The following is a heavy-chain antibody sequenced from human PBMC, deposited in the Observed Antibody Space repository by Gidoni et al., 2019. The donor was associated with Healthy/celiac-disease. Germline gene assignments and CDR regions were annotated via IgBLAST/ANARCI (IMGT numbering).Heavy chain of an antibody. V-gene: IGHV3-23*01. CDR2: ISGSGGST. CDR1: GFTFSSYA. Sequence: EVQLLESGGGLVQPGGSLRLSCAASGFTFSSYAMRWVRQTPGKGLEWVSAISGSGGSTYYADSVKGRFTISRDNSKNTLYLQMNSLRAEDTAVYYCAKDRFYGSGSYYYFDYWGQGTLVTVSS. J-gene: IGHJ4*02. D-gene: IGHD3-10*01. CDR3: AKDRFYGSGSYYYFDY.